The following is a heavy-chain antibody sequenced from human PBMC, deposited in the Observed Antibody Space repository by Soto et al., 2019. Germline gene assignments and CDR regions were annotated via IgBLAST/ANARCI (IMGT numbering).Heavy chain of an antibody. CDR3: AGGGINYGDYRSMEV. J-gene: IGHJ6*03. V-gene: IGHV3-21*01. CDR1: EFTFSSYN. D-gene: IGHD4-17*01. Sequence: PLRVSCTASEFTFSSYNRNWVLQTPLKWLEFFSSLSSSSTYIYYADSVKGRFTISRDNAKNSLYLQMNSLRAEDTAVYYCAGGGINYGDYRSMEVWGKGTTVTVSS. CDR2: LSSSSTYI.